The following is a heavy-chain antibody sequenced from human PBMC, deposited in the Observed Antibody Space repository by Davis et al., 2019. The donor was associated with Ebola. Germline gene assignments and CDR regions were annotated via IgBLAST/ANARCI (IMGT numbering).Heavy chain of an antibody. CDR3: VKFDYYYMDV. V-gene: IGHV3-64D*06. CDR1: GFTFSSYA. CDR2: ISSNGGST. J-gene: IGHJ6*03. Sequence: PGGSLRLSCSASGFTFSSYAMHWVRQAPGKGLEYVSVISSNGGSTYYADSVKGRFTISRDNSKNTLYLQMSSLRAEDTAVYYCVKFDYYYMDVWGKGTTVTVSS.